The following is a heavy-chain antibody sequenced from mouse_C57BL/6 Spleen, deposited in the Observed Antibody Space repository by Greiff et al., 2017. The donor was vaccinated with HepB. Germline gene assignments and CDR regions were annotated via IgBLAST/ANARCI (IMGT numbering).Heavy chain of an antibody. CDR3: VRDYKGYFDV. J-gene: IGHJ1*03. D-gene: IGHD2-13*01. V-gene: IGHV10-1*01. Sequence: EVQLVESGGGLVQPKGSLKLSCAASGFSFNTYAMNWVRQAPGKGLEWVARIRSKSNNYATYYADSVKDRFTISRDDSESMLYLQMNNSKTEDTAMYYCVRDYKGYFDVWGTGTTVTVSS. CDR1: GFSFNTYA. CDR2: IRSKSNNYAT.